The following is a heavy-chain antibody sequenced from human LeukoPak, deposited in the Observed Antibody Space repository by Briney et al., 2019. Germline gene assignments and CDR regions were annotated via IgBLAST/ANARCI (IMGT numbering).Heavy chain of an antibody. Sequence: GESLKISCKGSGYSFTSYWIGWVRQMPGKGLEWMGIIYPGDSDTRYSPSFQGQVTISADKSISTAYLQWSSLKASDTAMYYCARHVRGTVTRRTTYYYYMDVWGKGTTVTVSS. J-gene: IGHJ6*03. CDR3: ARHVRGTVTRRTTYYYYMDV. CDR2: IYPGDSDT. V-gene: IGHV5-51*01. CDR1: GYSFTSYW. D-gene: IGHD4-11*01.